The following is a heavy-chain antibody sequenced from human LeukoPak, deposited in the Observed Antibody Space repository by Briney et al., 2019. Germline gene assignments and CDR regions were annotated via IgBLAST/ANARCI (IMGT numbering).Heavy chain of an antibody. V-gene: IGHV4-39*01. Sequence: PSETLSLTCSVSGGSISSSSSYWGWIRRPPGKGLEWIATIHYSGSTNYNPSLKSRVTISVDTSKNQFSLKLSPVTAADTAVYYCARHTSGSSLDYWGQGTLVTVSS. CDR2: IHYSGST. D-gene: IGHD6-6*01. CDR3: ARHTSGSSLDY. J-gene: IGHJ4*02. CDR1: GGSISSSSSY.